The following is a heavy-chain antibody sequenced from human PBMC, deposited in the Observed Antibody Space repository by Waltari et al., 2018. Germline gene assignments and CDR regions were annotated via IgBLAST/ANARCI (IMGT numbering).Heavy chain of an antibody. CDR2: IYYSGST. D-gene: IGHD2-21*01. Sequence: QVQLQESGPGLVKPSETLSLTCTVSGGSISSYYWTWIRQPPGKGLELIGYIYYSGSTNYNPSLKSRVTISVDTSKNQFSLKLSSVTAADTAVYYCAREEKAIANNWFDPWGQGTLVTVSS. CDR3: AREEKAIANNWFDP. CDR1: GGSISSYY. V-gene: IGHV4-59*01. J-gene: IGHJ5*02.